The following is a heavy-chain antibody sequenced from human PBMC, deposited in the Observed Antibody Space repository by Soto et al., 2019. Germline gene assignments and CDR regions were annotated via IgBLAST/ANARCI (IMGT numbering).Heavy chain of an antibody. Sequence: SETLSLTCTVSGGSISSYYWSWIRQPPGKGLEWIGYIYYSGSTNYNPSLKSRVTISVDTSKNQFSLKLSSVTAADTAVYYCARISTMVRGPPGYYYYYYMDVWGKGTTVTVSS. J-gene: IGHJ6*03. CDR2: IYYSGST. CDR3: ARISTMVRGPPGYYYYYYMDV. CDR1: GGSISSYY. V-gene: IGHV4-59*01. D-gene: IGHD3-10*01.